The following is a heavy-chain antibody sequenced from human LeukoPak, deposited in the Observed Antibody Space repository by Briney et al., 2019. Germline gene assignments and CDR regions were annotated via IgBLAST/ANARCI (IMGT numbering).Heavy chain of an antibody. CDR3: ARGFVAAAGTSLNL. Sequence: GGSLRLSCAASGFTFSSYAMSWVRQAPGKGLEWVSVIYSGGGTYYADSVKGRFTISRDNSKNTLYLQMNSLRAEDTAVYYCARGFVAAAGTSLNLWGQGTLVTVSS. V-gene: IGHV3-53*01. CDR1: GFTFSSYA. CDR2: IYSGGGT. J-gene: IGHJ5*02. D-gene: IGHD6-13*01.